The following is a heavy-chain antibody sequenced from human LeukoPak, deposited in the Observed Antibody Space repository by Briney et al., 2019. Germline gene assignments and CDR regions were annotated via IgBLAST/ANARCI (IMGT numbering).Heavy chain of an antibody. CDR2: IYYSGST. V-gene: IGHV4-59*08. J-gene: IGHJ4*02. Sequence: PSETLSLTCTVSGGSLSTYYWSWIRQPPGKGLEWIGYIYYSGSTNYNPSLKSRVTISVDTSNNQFSLRLSSVTAADTAVYYCARHETSSSWTSSFDYWGQGTLVTVSS. D-gene: IGHD6-13*01. CDR3: ARHETSSSWTSSFDY. CDR1: GGSLSTYY.